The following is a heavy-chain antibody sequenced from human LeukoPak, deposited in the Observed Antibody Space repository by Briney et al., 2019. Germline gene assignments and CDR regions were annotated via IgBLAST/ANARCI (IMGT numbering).Heavy chain of an antibody. CDR3: ARDKTHYYDSSGYSS. Sequence: GGSLRLSCAASGFTFSSYAMSWVRQAPGKGLEWVSAISGSGGSTYYADSVKGRFTISRDNAKTSLYLQMNSLRAEDTAVYYCARDKTHYYDSSGYSSWGQGTLVTVSS. CDR1: GFTFSSYA. CDR2: ISGSGGST. V-gene: IGHV3-23*01. D-gene: IGHD3-22*01. J-gene: IGHJ4*02.